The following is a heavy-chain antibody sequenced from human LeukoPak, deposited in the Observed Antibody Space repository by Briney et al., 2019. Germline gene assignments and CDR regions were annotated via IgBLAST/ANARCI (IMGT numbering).Heavy chain of an antibody. D-gene: IGHD2-15*01. CDR3: ARDPSGTVDCSGGSCYSLHYYYYMDV. CDR1: GFTFNSYS. CDR2: ISSSSSTI. V-gene: IGHV3-48*01. Sequence: TGGSLRLSCAASGFTFNSYSMNWVRQAPGKGLEWVSYISSSSSTIYYADSVKGRFTISRDNAKNSLYLQMNSLRAEDTAVYYCARDPSGTVDCSGGSCYSLHYYYYMDVWGKGTTVTVSS. J-gene: IGHJ6*03.